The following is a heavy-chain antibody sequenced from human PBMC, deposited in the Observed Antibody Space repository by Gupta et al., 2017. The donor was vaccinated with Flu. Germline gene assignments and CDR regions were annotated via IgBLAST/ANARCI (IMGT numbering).Heavy chain of an antibody. Sequence: QVQLVQSGAEVAKPGSSVKVSCTASGGPFTCTPIAWVRQAPGQGLEWVGGIITILGTTDLAQKYQDRVTSSADKSTTAIYMELTSLRSEDTAVYYCAKEGRGSDILTGVSYYFYGLDVWGQGTTVTVSS. CDR3: AKEGRGSDILTGVSYYFYGLDV. CDR1: GGPFTCTP. V-gene: IGHV1-69*06. CDR2: IITILGTT. J-gene: IGHJ6*02. D-gene: IGHD3-9*01.